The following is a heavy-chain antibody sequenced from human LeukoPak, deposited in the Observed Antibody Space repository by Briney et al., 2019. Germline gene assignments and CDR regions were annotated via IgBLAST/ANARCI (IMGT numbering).Heavy chain of an antibody. J-gene: IGHJ4*02. D-gene: IGHD3-10*01. CDR1: GGSFEHYF. CDR2: VYYSGST. CDR3: ASHRRSHGSEY. V-gene: IGHV4-59*01. Sequence: PSETLSLTCTVSGGSFEHYFWSWIRQPPGKGLEWIGYVYYSGSTDYSPSLKSRLTISADTSMNQFSLKLSSVTAADTAVYYCASHRRSHGSEYWGQGTLVTVSS.